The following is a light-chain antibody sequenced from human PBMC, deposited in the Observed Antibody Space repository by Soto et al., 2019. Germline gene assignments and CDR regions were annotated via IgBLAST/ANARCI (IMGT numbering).Light chain of an antibody. CDR3: SSYTSRSTPLV. CDR2: DVS. J-gene: IGLJ1*01. Sequence: QSALTQPASVSGSPGQSITISCTGTSSDVGGYNYVSWYQQHPGKAPKLMIYDVSNRPSGVSNRFSGSKSCNTASLTISGLQAEDEADYYCSSYTSRSTPLVFGTGTKVTGL. CDR1: SSDVGGYNY. V-gene: IGLV2-14*01.